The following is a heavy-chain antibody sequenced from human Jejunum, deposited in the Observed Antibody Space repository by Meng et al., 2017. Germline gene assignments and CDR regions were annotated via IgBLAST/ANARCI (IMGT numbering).Heavy chain of an antibody. CDR3: ARGGNGGRLGDNWFDP. CDR2: ISFSGKT. D-gene: IGHD2-8*01. Sequence: QVQLQESGPGLVKPSETLSLTCAVSGDSISSTYYYWDWVRQPPGKGLELIGYISFSGKTSYNPSFKSRVTISLDTSKNHFSLTLTSVTVADTAGYYRARGGNGGRLGDNWFDPWGQGTLVTVSS. J-gene: IGHJ5*02. V-gene: IGHV4-30-4*08. CDR1: GDSISSTYYY.